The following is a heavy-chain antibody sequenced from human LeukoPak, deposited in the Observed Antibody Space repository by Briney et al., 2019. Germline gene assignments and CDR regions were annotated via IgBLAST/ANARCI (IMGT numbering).Heavy chain of an antibody. CDR1: GGSISSYY. Sequence: SETLSLTCTVSGGSISSYYWSWIRQPPGKGLEWIGYIYYSGSTNYNPSLKSRVTISVDTSKNQFSLKLSSVTAADTAVYYCARDLGGFEPFDYWGQGTLVTVSS. CDR2: IYYSGST. J-gene: IGHJ4*02. V-gene: IGHV4-59*01. CDR3: ARDLGGFEPFDY. D-gene: IGHD4-23*01.